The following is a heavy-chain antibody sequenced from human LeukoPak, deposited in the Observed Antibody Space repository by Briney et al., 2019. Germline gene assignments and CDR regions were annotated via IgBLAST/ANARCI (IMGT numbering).Heavy chain of an antibody. J-gene: IGHJ6*03. Sequence: GGSLRLSCAASGFTFSDYYMSWIPQAPGKGLEWVSYISSSGSTIYYADSVKGRFTISRDNAKNSLYLQMNSLRAEDTAVYYCARDQAVFKGDYYYNYMDVWGKGTTVTVSS. V-gene: IGHV3-11*04. D-gene: IGHD1-26*01. CDR3: ARDQAVFKGDYYYNYMDV. CDR2: ISSSGSTI. CDR1: GFTFSDYY.